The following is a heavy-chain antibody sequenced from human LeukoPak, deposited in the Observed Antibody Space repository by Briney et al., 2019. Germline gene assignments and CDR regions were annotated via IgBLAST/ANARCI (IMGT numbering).Heavy chain of an antibody. CDR2: IRSSGTGT. J-gene: IGHJ4*02. Sequence: GGSLRLSCAASGFTFSSFSMNWVRQAPGKGLEWVSYIRSSGTGTDYTGSVKGRFTISRDNAKNSLYLQMNSLRAEDTAVYYCARMNYVSSGWGAPFDYWGQGTPVTVSS. CDR1: GFTFSSFS. D-gene: IGHD1-7*01. CDR3: ARMNYVSSGWGAPFDY. V-gene: IGHV3-48*04.